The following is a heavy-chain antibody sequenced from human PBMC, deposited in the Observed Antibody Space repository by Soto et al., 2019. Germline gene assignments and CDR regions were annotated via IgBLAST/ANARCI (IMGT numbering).Heavy chain of an antibody. CDR2: IYWNDDK. CDR3: AHRLRAYSSSWYYFDY. D-gene: IGHD6-13*01. CDR1: GFSLSTSGVG. Sequence: QITLKESGPPLVNPTQTLTLTCTFSGFSLSTSGVGVGWIRQPPGKALEWLALIYWNDDKRYSPSLKSRLTITKDTSKNQVVLTMTNMDPVDTATYYCAHRLRAYSSSWYYFDYWGQGTLVTVSS. J-gene: IGHJ4*02. V-gene: IGHV2-5*01.